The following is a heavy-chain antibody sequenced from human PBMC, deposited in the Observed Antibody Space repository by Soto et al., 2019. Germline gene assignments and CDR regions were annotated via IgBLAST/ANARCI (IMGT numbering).Heavy chain of an antibody. Sequence: PSETLSLTCTVSGGSISSYYWSWIRQPPGKGLEWIGYIYYSGSTNYNPSLKSRVTISVDTSKNQFSLKLSSVTAADTAVYYCAQGGEDGDYVSAYRAYWGQGTLVTVSS. J-gene: IGHJ4*02. CDR3: AQGGEDGDYVSAYRAY. V-gene: IGHV4-59*12. CDR2: IYYSGST. CDR1: GGSISSYY. D-gene: IGHD4-17*01.